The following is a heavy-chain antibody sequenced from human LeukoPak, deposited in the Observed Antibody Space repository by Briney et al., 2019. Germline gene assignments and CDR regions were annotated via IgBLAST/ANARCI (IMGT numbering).Heavy chain of an antibody. Sequence: ASVKVSCKASGYTFTSYGISWVRQAPGQGLEWMGWISAYNGNTNYAQKLQGRVTMTTDTSTSTAYMELRSLRSDDTAVYYCARDHMTTVTTLWAYWGQGTLVTVSS. D-gene: IGHD4-17*01. J-gene: IGHJ4*02. CDR3: ARDHMTTVTTLWAY. V-gene: IGHV1-18*01. CDR1: GYTFTSYG. CDR2: ISAYNGNT.